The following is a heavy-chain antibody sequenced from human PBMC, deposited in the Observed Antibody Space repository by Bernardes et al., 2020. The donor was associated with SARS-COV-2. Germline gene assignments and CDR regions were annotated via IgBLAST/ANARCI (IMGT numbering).Heavy chain of an antibody. CDR1: GFSLSTSGVG. D-gene: IGHD6-13*01. Sequence: SGPTLVKPTQTLTLTCTFSGFSLSTSGVGVGWIRQPPGKALEWLALIYWDDDKRYSPSLKSRLTITKDTSKNQVVLTMTNMDPVDTATYYCALTIAAAGANWFDPWGQGTLVTVSS. V-gene: IGHV2-5*02. CDR3: ALTIAAAGANWFDP. CDR2: IYWDDDK. J-gene: IGHJ5*02.